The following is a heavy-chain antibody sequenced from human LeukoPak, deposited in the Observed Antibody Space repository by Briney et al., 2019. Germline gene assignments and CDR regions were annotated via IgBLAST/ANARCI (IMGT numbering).Heavy chain of an antibody. V-gene: IGHV3-66*01. D-gene: IGHD1-26*01. CDR2: IYSGGST. Sequence: GGSLRLSCAASGFTVSSNYMSWVRQAPGKGLEWVSVIYSGGSTYYADSVKGRFTISRDNSKNTLYLQMNSLRAEDTAVYYCARDSRYSGSYYEDYWGQGTLVTVSS. J-gene: IGHJ4*02. CDR1: GFTVSSNY. CDR3: ARDSRYSGSYYEDY.